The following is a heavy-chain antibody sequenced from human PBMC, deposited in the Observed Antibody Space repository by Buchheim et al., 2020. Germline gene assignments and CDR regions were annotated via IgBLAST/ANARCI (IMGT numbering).Heavy chain of an antibody. CDR3: ARDRSSLIDY. V-gene: IGHV3-48*02. D-gene: IGHD2-2*01. CDR2: INSVSSTM. CDR1: GFTFSSYS. J-gene: IGHJ4*02. Sequence: EVQLVESGGGFVQPGGSLRLSCAASGFTFSSYSMNWVRQAPGKGLEWISYINSVSSTMHYADSVKGRVTVSSDNVHKSLYLQMNSLRDEDTAVYYCARDRSSLIDYWGQGTL.